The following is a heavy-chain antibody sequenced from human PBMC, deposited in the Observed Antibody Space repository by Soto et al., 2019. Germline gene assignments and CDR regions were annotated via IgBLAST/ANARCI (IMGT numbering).Heavy chain of an antibody. Sequence: PSETLSLTCAVSGYSIGSGYYWAWIRQSPGKGLEWIGSIYHAGSVYYNPSLNGRVALSMDTSKNHFSLKLTSVTAADTAVYYYARTFDYYGMGVWGQGTTVTVSS. V-gene: IGHV4-38-2*01. J-gene: IGHJ6*02. CDR3: ARTFDYYGMGV. CDR1: GYSIGSGYY. CDR2: IYHAGSV.